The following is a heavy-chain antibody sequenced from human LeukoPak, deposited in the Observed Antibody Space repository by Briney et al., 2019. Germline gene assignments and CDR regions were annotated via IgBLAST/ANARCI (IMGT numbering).Heavy chain of an antibody. J-gene: IGHJ6*03. CDR3: AREGYCSSTSCYRSARAYYYYMDV. CDR1: GYTFTSYD. CDR2: MNPNSGNT. V-gene: IGHV1-8*03. Sequence: ASVKVSCKASGYTFTSYDINWVRQATGQGLEWMGWMNPNSGNTGYAQKFQGRVTITRNTSISTAYMELSSLRSEDTAVYYCAREGYCSSTSCYRSARAYYYYMDVWGKGTTVTVSS. D-gene: IGHD2-2*01.